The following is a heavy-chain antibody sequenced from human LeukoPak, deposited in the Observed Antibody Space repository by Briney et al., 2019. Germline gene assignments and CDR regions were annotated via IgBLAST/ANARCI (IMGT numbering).Heavy chain of an antibody. D-gene: IGHD3-10*01. CDR3: ARGELWFGED. Sequence: SETLSLTCTVSGGSISSYYWSWIRQPPGKGLEWIGYIYYSGSTNYNPSLKSRVIISVDTSKNQFSLKLSSVTAADTAVYYCARGELWFGEDWGQGTLVTVSS. CDR1: GGSISSYY. V-gene: IGHV4-59*12. CDR2: IYYSGST. J-gene: IGHJ4*02.